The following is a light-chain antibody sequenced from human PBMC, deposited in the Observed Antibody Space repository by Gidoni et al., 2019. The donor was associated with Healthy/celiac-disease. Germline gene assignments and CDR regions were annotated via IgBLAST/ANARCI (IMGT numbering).Light chain of an antibody. J-gene: IGKJ5*01. V-gene: IGKV3-11*01. CDR2: DAS. Sequence: EIVLTQSPATRSLSPGERATLSCRASHSVSSYLAWYQQKPGQAPRLLIYDASNMATVIPSRFSGSGSGTDFTLTISCLEPEDCAVYYCQQRSNWPPITFGQGTRLEIK. CDR3: QQRSNWPPIT. CDR1: HSVSSY.